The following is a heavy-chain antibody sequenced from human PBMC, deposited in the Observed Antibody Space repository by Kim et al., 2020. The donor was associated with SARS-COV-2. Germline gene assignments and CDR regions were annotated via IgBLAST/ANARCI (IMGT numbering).Heavy chain of an antibody. CDR3: ARAPYCSSTSCQRVRYYFDY. V-gene: IGHV6-1*01. J-gene: IGHJ4*02. CDR2: TYYRSKWYN. Sequence: SQTLSLTCAISGDSVSSNSAAWNWIRQSPSRGLEWLGRTYYRSKWYNDYAVSVKSRITINPDTSKNQFSLQLNSVTPEDMAVYYCARAPYCSSTSCQRVRYYFDYWGQGTLVTVSS. D-gene: IGHD2-2*01. CDR1: GDSVSSNSAA.